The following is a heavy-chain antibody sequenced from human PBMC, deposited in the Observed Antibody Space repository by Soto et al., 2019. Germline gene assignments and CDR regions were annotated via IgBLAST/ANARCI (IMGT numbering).Heavy chain of an antibody. CDR2: ISRSGSSI. Sequence: EMQLVESGGGLVKPGGSLRLSCAASGFTFSSYVMHWVRQAPGKGLEWVASISRSGSSIYYGDSVKGRFTISRDDAKKARYLEMNSLRADDTAVEDWAKNNGEDYKDHCYGRDGWGQGTTGTVSS. J-gene: IGHJ6*02. CDR1: GFTFSSYV. D-gene: IGHD4-4*01. V-gene: IGHV3-21*01. CDR3: AKNNGEDYKDHCYGRDG.